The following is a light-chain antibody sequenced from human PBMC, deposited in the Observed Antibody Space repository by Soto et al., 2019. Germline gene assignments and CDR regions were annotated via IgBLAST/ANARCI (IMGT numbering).Light chain of an antibody. CDR3: QTWGTGIWV. V-gene: IGLV4-69*01. CDR1: SGHINYA. CDR2: LNSDGSH. J-gene: IGLJ3*02. Sequence: QLVLTQSPSASASLGASVKLTCTLSSGHINYAIAWHQQQPEKGPRYLMKLNSDGSHSKGDGIPDRFSGSSSGAERYLTLSSLQSEDEADYYCQTWGTGIWVFGGGTMVTVL.